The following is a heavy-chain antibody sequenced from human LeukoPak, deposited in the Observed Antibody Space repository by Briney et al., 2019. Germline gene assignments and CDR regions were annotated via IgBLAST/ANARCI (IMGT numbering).Heavy chain of an antibody. V-gene: IGHV1-18*01. CDR2: ISAYNGNT. Sequence: ASVTVSFKASGYTFTSYGISWVRQAPGQGLEWMGGISAYNGNTNYAQKLQGRVTMTTGTSTSTAYMELRSLRSDDTAVYYCASGTPRYCSSTSCYVADYYYYGMDVWGQGTTVTVSS. CDR3: ASGTPRYCSSTSCYVADYYYYGMDV. D-gene: IGHD2-2*01. J-gene: IGHJ6*02. CDR1: GYTFTSYG.